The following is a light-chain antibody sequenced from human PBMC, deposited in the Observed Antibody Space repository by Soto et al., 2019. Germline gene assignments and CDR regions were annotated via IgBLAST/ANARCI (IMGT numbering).Light chain of an antibody. J-gene: IGLJ1*01. CDR1: SSDVGGYNF. V-gene: IGLV2-14*01. Sequence: QSVLTQPASVSGSPGQSIAISCTGTSSDVGGYNFVSWYQQHPGKAPKLMIHEVSNRPSGVSDRFSGSKSGNTASLTISGLQAVDEADYYCSSHTSYNPPVFATGTKVTVL. CDR2: EVS. CDR3: SSHTSYNPPV.